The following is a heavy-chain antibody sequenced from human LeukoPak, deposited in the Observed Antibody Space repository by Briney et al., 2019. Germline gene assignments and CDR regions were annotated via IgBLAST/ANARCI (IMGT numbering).Heavy chain of an antibody. CDR3: ARLGSGSYPEGY. CDR2: IIPILGIA. J-gene: IGHJ4*02. Sequence: SVKVSCKASGGTFSSYAIGWVRQAPGQGLEWMGRIIPILGIANYAQKFQGRVTITADKSTRTAYMELSSLRSEDTAVYDCARLGSGSYPEGYWGQGTLVTVSS. V-gene: IGHV1-69*04. D-gene: IGHD3-10*01. CDR1: GGTFSSYA.